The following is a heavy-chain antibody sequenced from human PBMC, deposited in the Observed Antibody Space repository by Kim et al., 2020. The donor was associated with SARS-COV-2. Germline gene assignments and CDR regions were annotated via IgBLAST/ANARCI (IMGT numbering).Heavy chain of an antibody. Sequence: YSQKFQGRVTITRDTSASTAYMELSSLRSEDTAVYYCARDQKVGAYYFDYWGQGTLVTVSS. D-gene: IGHD1-26*01. J-gene: IGHJ4*02. CDR3: ARDQKVGAYYFDY. V-gene: IGHV1-3*01.